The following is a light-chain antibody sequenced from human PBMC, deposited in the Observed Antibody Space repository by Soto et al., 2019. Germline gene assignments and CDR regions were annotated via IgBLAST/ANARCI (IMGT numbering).Light chain of an antibody. Sequence: QSALTQPASVSGSPGQSITISCTGTSSDVGGYNYVSWYQQHPGKAPKLMIYDVSNRPSGVSNRFSGSKSGNTASLTISGLPSEDEADYYCRSYTTSSTLYVFGTGTKLTFL. V-gene: IGLV2-14*01. CDR3: RSYTTSSTLYV. CDR2: DVS. J-gene: IGLJ1*01. CDR1: SSDVGGYNY.